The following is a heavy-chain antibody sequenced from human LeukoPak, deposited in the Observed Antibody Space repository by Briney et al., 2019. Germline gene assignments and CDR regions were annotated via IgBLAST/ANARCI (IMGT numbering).Heavy chain of an antibody. D-gene: IGHD3-9*01. CDR3: AKGRYFDWLSSFDY. CDR1: GFTFSSYW. Sequence: GGSLRLSCAASGFTFSSYWMSWVRQAPGKGLEWVSGISWNSGSIGYADSVKGRFTISRDNAKNSLYLQMNSLRAEDMALYYCAKGRYFDWLSSFDYWGQGTLVTVSS. CDR2: ISWNSGSI. V-gene: IGHV3-9*03. J-gene: IGHJ4*02.